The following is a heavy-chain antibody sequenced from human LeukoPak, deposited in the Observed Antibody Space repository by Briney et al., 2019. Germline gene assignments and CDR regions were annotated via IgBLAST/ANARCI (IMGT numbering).Heavy chain of an antibody. V-gene: IGHV1-2*02. D-gene: IGHD1-26*01. CDR2: INPNSGGT. Sequence: ASVKVSCKASGYTFTGYYMHWVRQAPGQGLEWMGWINPNSGGTNYAQKFRGRVTMTRDTSISTAYMELSRLRSDDTAVYYCASFIRLDLGDHDYWSQGTLVTVSS. CDR3: ASFIRLDLGDHDY. CDR1: GYTFTGYY. J-gene: IGHJ4*02.